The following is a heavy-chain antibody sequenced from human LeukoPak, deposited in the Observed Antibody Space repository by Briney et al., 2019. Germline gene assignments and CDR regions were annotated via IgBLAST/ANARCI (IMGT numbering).Heavy chain of an antibody. CDR3: ARVDCSSTSCYEFDY. Sequence: GGSLRLSCAASGFTFSDYYMSWIRQAPGKGLEWVSYIRSSGSTIYYADSVKGRFTISRDIAKNSLYLQMNSLRAEDTAVYYCARVDCSSTSCYEFDYWGQGTLVTASS. V-gene: IGHV3-11*04. CDR2: IRSSGSTI. CDR1: GFTFSDYY. D-gene: IGHD2-2*01. J-gene: IGHJ4*02.